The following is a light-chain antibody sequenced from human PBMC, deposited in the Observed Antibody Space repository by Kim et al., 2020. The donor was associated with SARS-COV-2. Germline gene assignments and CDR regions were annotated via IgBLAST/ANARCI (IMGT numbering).Light chain of an antibody. J-gene: IGKJ4*01. Sequence: ASVGDRLTITCRASQNINSWLTWYQQKPGKAPKVLIYSASSLQSGVPSRFSGSGSGTDFTLIISSLQPEDFATYYCQQANSFPLTFGGGTKVEIK. CDR2: SAS. CDR3: QQANSFPLT. CDR1: QNINSW. V-gene: IGKV1-12*01.